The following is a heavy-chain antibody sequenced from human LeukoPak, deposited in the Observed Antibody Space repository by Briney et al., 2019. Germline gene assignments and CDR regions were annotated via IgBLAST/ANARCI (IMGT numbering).Heavy chain of an antibody. Sequence: RPSETLSLTCTVSGGSISSYYWSWIRQPAGKGLEWIGRIYTSGSTNYNPSLKSRVTMSVDTSKNQFSLKLSSVTAADTAVYYCARDSRYYYDSSGYYTLDYWGQGTLVTVSS. CDR3: ARDSRYYYDSSGYYTLDY. V-gene: IGHV4-4*07. J-gene: IGHJ4*02. D-gene: IGHD3-22*01. CDR1: GGSISSYY. CDR2: IYTSGST.